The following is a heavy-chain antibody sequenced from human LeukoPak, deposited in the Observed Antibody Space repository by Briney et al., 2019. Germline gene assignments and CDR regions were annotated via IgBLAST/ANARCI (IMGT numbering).Heavy chain of an antibody. CDR3: VRGGARYDRRFVFDS. CDR2: IRYDGSNK. J-gene: IGHJ4*02. V-gene: IGHV3-30*02. Sequence: GGSLRLSCAASGFTFSSYGMHWVRQAPGKGLEWVAFIRYDGSNKYYADSVKGRFTISRDNSKNTLYLQMNSLRAEDTSVYYCVRGGARYDRRFVFDSWGQGALVTVSS. D-gene: IGHD3-3*01. CDR1: GFTFSSYG.